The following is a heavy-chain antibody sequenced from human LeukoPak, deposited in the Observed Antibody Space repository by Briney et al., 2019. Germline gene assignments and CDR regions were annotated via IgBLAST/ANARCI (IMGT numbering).Heavy chain of an antibody. Sequence: PSEALSLTCAVPAVSFSSHYWAWIRPPPGKGLGWIGYISYNGSTNYNPSLKSRVTISIDTSKNQFSLKLTSVTAADTAVYYCARDLVTVTKGFDIWGQGTMVSISS. D-gene: IGHD4-17*01. CDR3: ARDLVTVTKGFDI. CDR1: AVSFSSHY. CDR2: ISYNGST. J-gene: IGHJ3*02. V-gene: IGHV4-59*11.